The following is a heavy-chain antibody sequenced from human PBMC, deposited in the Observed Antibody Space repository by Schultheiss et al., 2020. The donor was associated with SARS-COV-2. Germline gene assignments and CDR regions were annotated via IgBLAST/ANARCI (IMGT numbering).Heavy chain of an antibody. D-gene: IGHD3-3*01. CDR2: IRSKANSYAT. J-gene: IGHJ4*02. CDR3: TRPRETIFGVVSDY. CDR1: GFTFSGSA. Sequence: GGSLRLSCAASGFTFSGSAMHWVRQASGKGLEWVGRIRSKANSYATAYAASVKGRFTISRDDSKNTAYLQMNSLKTEDKTVYYCTRPRETIFGVVSDYWGQGTLVTVSS. V-gene: IGHV3-73*01.